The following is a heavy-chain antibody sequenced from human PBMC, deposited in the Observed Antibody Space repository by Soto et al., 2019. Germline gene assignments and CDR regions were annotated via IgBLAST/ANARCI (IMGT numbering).Heavy chain of an antibody. CDR3: AKELAVAGNYYYYGMDV. CDR1: GFTFSSYG. V-gene: IGHV3-30*18. D-gene: IGHD6-19*01. CDR2: ISYDGSNK. J-gene: IGHJ6*02. Sequence: LRLSCAAPGFTFSSYGMHWVRQAPGKGLEWVAVISYDGSNKYYADSVKGRFTISRDNSKNTLYLQMNSLRAEDTAVYYCAKELAVAGNYYYYGMDVWGQGTTVTVSS.